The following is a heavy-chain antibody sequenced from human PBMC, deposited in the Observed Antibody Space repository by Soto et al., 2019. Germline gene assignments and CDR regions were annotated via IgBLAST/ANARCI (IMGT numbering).Heavy chain of an antibody. CDR1: GYTFTSYG. D-gene: IGHD2-2*01. CDR2: ISAHNGNT. V-gene: IGHV1-18*04. J-gene: IGHJ6*02. CDR3: ARDYFVYCSSPSCPWISSSYYYYGMDV. Sequence: ASVKVSCKASGYTFTSYGISWVRQAPGQGLEWMGWISAHNGNTNYAQKLQGRVTMTTDTSTSTAYMELRSLRSDDTAVYYCARDYFVYCSSPSCPWISSSYYYYGMDVWGQGTTVTVSS.